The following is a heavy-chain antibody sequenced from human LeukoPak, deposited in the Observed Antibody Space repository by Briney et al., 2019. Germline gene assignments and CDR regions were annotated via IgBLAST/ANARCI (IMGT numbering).Heavy chain of an antibody. Sequence: ASAKVSCKASGDTFTSYGFTWVRQAPGQGLEWMGWISAYNGATDYARILQGRVIMTAETSTSTVSMELRSLTSDDTAVYYCARCWSYDRGYCDYWGQGTLVTVSS. V-gene: IGHV1-18*01. CDR3: ARCWSYDRGYCDY. CDR2: ISAYNGAT. D-gene: IGHD5-12*01. J-gene: IGHJ4*02. CDR1: GDTFTSYG.